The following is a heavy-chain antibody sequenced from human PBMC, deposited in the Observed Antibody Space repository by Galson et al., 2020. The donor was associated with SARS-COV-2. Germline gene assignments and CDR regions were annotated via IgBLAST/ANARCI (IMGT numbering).Heavy chain of an antibody. CDR1: GGSFSGYY. Sequence: SQASETLSLTCAVYGGSFSGYYWGWIRQPPGKGLEWIGEINPTGSINYNPSLKSRVTISKDTSKKQFSLRLRSVTAADTAMYFCARGSRDVTMILMIATTASYYFDCWGQGSLVTVSS. CDR2: INPTGSI. D-gene: IGHD3-22*01. J-gene: IGHJ4*02. V-gene: IGHV4-34*01. CDR3: ARGSRDVTMILMIATTASYYFDC.